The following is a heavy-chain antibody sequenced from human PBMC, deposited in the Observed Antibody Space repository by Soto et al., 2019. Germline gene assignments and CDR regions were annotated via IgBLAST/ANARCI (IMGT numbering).Heavy chain of an antibody. V-gene: IGHV4-30-2*01. CDR2: IYHSGST. CDR3: ARGAPVVNDY. D-gene: IGHD3-22*01. CDR1: GGSISSGGYS. Sequence: SETLSLTCAVSGGSISSGGYSCNWIRQPPGKGLEWIGYIYHSGSTYYNPSLKSRVTISVDRSKNQFSLKLSPVTAADTAVYYCARGAPVVNDYWGQGTLVTVSS. J-gene: IGHJ4*02.